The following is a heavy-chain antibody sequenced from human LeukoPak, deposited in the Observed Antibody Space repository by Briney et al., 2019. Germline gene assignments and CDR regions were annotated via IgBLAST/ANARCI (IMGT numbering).Heavy chain of an antibody. CDR3: ARDPGIAAAGNWFDP. CDR2: IYYSGST. D-gene: IGHD6-13*01. V-gene: IGHV4-59*01. J-gene: IGHJ5*02. CDR1: GGSISSYY. Sequence: SETLSLTCTVSGGSISSYYWSWIRQPPGKGLEWIGYIYYSGSTNYNPSLKSRVTISVDTSKNQFSLKLSSVTAADTAVYYCARDPGIAAAGNWFDPWGQGTLVTVCS.